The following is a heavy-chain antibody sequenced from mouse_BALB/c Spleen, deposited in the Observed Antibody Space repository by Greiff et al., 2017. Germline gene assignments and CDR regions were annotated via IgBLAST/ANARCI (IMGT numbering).Heavy chain of an antibody. CDR1: GFTFSDFY. J-gene: IGHJ1*01. CDR2: SRNKANDYTT. V-gene: IGHV7-1*02. CDR3: ARDAEGYGGSYWYFDV. D-gene: IGHD1-1*01. Sequence: EVKVVESGGGLVQPGGSLRLSCATSGFTFSDFYMEWVRQPPGKRLEWIAASRNKANDYTTEYSASVKGRFIVSRDTSQSILYLQMNALRAEDTAIYYCARDAEGYGGSYWYFDVWGAGTTVTVSS.